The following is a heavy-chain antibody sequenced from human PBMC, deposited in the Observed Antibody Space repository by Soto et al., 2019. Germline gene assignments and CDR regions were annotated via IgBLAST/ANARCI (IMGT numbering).Heavy chain of an antibody. CDR3: ARGGSDCSSTRCPDY. J-gene: IGHJ4*02. Sequence: GGSLRLSCAASGFTFSSYGMHWVRQAPGKGLEWVAVIWYDGSNKYYADSVKGRFTISRDNSKNTLYLQMNSLRAEDTAVYYCARGGSDCSSTRCPDYWGQGTLVTVSS. D-gene: IGHD2-2*01. CDR2: IWYDGSNK. CDR1: GFTFSSYG. V-gene: IGHV3-33*01.